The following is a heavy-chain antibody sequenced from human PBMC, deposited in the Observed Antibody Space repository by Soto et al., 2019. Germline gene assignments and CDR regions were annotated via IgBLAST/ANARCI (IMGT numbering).Heavy chain of an antibody. Sequence: PGGSLRLSCAASGFTFSSYGMHWVRQAPGKGLEWVAVISYDGSNKYYADSVKGRFTISRDNSKNTLYLQMNSLRAEDTAVYYCAKDRYDFWSGYYTWFDPWGQGTLVTV. J-gene: IGHJ5*02. CDR1: GFTFSSYG. CDR2: ISYDGSNK. V-gene: IGHV3-30*18. D-gene: IGHD3-3*01. CDR3: AKDRYDFWSGYYTWFDP.